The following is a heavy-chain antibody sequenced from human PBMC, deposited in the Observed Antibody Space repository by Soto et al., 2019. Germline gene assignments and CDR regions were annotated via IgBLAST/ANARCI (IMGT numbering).Heavy chain of an antibody. CDR3: ARDGAAALTRGMDV. V-gene: IGHV1-69*13. J-gene: IGHJ6*02. Sequence: ASVKVSCKASGGTFSSYAISWVRQAPGQGLEWMGGIIPIFGTANYAQKFQGRVTITAGESTSTAYMELSSLRSEYTAVYYCARDGAAALTRGMDVWGQGTTVTVSS. CDR2: IIPIFGTA. CDR1: GGTFSSYA. D-gene: IGHD6-13*01.